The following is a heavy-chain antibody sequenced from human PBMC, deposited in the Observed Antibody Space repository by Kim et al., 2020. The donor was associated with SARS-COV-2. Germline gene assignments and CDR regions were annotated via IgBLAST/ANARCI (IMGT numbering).Heavy chain of an antibody. V-gene: IGHV4-4*09. J-gene: IGHJ4*02. Sequence: DYTTSLSSQVTISVDTTKNQFSLKLSSVTAADPAVYYCAGTVRGANFDYWGRGALVTVSS. D-gene: IGHD3-10*01. CDR3: AGTVRGANFDY.